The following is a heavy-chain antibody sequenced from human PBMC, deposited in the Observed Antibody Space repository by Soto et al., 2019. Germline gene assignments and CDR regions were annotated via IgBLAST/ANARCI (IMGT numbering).Heavy chain of an antibody. CDR3: AKGGPDVFCSGGRCYFDY. V-gene: IGHV3-9*01. CDR1: GFTFDDYA. Sequence: EVQLVESGGGLVQPGRSLRLSCAASGFTFDDYAMHWVRRVPGKGLEWVSSISWNSNIIGYADSVKGRFTISIDNAKNSLYLQMNRLRPEDTALYYCAKGGPDVFCSGGRCYFDYWGQVTLVTVSS. D-gene: IGHD2-15*01. CDR2: ISWNSNII. J-gene: IGHJ4*02.